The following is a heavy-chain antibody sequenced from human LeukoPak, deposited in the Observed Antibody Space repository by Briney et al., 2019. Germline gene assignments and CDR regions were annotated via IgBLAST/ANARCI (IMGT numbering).Heavy chain of an antibody. CDR3: ARVRGIYSYGHPYYFDY. CDR2: ISSSSSYI. Sequence: GGSLRLSCTASGFTFGDYSMNWVRQAPGKGLEWVSSISSSSSYIYFADSLKGRFTISRDNAKNSVYLQMNSLRAEDTAVYYCARVRGIYSYGHPYYFDYWGQGTLVTVSS. CDR1: GFTFGDYS. J-gene: IGHJ4*02. V-gene: IGHV3-21*01. D-gene: IGHD5-18*01.